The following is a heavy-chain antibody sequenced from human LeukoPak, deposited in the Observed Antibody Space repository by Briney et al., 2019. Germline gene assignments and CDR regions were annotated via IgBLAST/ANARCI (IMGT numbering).Heavy chain of an antibody. D-gene: IGHD3-22*01. CDR1: GFTFSSYW. Sequence: GGSLRLSCAASGFTFSSYWMHWVRQAPGKGLVWVSRINSDGSSRNNADSVKGRFTISRDNAKNTLYLQMNSLRAEDTAVYYCARVKREGASSGYRNNAFDIWGQGTMVTVSS. CDR2: INSDGSSR. CDR3: ARVKREGASSGYRNNAFDI. J-gene: IGHJ3*02. V-gene: IGHV3-74*01.